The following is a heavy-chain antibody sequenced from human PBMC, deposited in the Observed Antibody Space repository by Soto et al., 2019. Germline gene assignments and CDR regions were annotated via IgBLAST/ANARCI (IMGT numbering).Heavy chain of an antibody. V-gene: IGHV1-18*01. J-gene: IGHJ3*02. Sequence: GASVKVSCKASGYTFNRYGISWVRQAPGQGLEWMGWIATYNDKTNHTQKFQGRVTMTKDTSASTVYMELRSLRSDDTAVYYCARAGSIDDAFDSWGQGTMVTVSS. CDR3: ARAGSIDDAFDS. CDR1: GYTFNRYG. D-gene: IGHD1-26*01. CDR2: IATYNDKT.